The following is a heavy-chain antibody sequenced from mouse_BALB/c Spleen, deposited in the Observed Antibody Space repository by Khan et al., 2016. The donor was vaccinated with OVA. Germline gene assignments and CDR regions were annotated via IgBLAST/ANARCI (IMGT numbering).Heavy chain of an antibody. CDR3: VRGSGDYRFAY. CDR2: ISTYYGDT. J-gene: IGHJ3*01. V-gene: IGHV1S137*01. Sequence: QMQLQQSGAELVRPGVSVKISCKGSGYTFTDYVMHWVKQSHAKSLEWIGVISTYYGDTTHNQKYKGKATMTVDKSSSTAYMELARLTSEDSAIYYCVRGSGDYRFAYWGQGTLVTVSA. D-gene: IGHD1-3*01. CDR1: GYTFTDYV.